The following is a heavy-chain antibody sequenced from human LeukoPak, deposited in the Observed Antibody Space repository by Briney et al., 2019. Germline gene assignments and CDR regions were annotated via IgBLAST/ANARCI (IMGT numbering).Heavy chain of an antibody. J-gene: IGHJ4*02. D-gene: IGHD4-17*01. Sequence: SETLSLTCPVSGGSFSSGGYYWSWIRQHPGKGLEWIGYIYYSGSTYYNPSLKSRVTISVDTSKNQFSLKLSSVTAADTAVYYCARGSTVTIFDYWGQGTLVTVSS. CDR2: IYYSGST. CDR1: GGSFSSGGYY. CDR3: ARGSTVTIFDY. V-gene: IGHV4-31*03.